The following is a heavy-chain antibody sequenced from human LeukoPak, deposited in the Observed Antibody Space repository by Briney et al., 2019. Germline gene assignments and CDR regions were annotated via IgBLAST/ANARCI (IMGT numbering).Heavy chain of an antibody. V-gene: IGHV3-23*01. Sequence: GGSLRLSCAASGFTFSSYAMSWVRQAPGKGLEWVSAISGGGGSTYYADSVKGRFTISRDNSKNTLYLQINSLRAEDTAVYYCAKAGDGYNYLLYSDYWGQGTLVTVSS. CDR2: ISGGGGST. J-gene: IGHJ4*02. CDR3: AKAGDGYNYLLYSDY. D-gene: IGHD5-24*01. CDR1: GFTFSSYA.